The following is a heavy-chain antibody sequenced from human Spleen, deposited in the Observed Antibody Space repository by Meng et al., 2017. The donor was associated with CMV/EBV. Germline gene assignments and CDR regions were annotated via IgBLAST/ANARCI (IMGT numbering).Heavy chain of an antibody. CDR2: ISYDGNTK. Sequence: SCAASGCTFSSHAIQWVRQAPGKGLEWVAVISYDGNTKYYADSVKGRFTISRDNSKNTLFLQMDSLRTADTAVYYCARHTMSVGFDYWGQGALVTVSS. V-gene: IGHV3-30*04. CDR3: ARHTMSVGFDY. CDR1: GCTFSSHA. J-gene: IGHJ4*02. D-gene: IGHD2-2*01.